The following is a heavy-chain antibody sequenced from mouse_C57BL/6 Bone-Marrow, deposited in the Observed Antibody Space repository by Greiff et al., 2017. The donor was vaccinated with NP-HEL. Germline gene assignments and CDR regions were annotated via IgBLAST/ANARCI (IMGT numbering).Heavy chain of an antibody. J-gene: IGHJ4*01. CDR2: ISDGGSYT. Sequence: EVKLVESGGGLVKPGGSLKLSCAASGFTFSSYAMSWVRQTPEKRLEWVATISDGGSYTYYPDNVKGRFTISRDNAKNNLYLQMSHLKSEDTAMYYCARGGSGGYYAMDYWGQGTSVTVSS. V-gene: IGHV5-4*03. CDR1: GFTFSSYA. CDR3: ARGGSGGYYAMDY. D-gene: IGHD1-1*01.